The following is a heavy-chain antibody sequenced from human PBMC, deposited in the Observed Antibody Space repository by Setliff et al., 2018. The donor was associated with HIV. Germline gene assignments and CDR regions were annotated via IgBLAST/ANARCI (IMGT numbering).Heavy chain of an antibody. CDR2: ISSGSSYI. Sequence: GGSLRLSCAASGFTFSRYWMSWVRQAPGKGLEWVSSISSGSSYIYYADSVKGRFTISRDNAKNSLYLQMNSLRAEDTAVYYCARGIYTGYDHFDYWGQGTLVTVSS. CDR1: GFTFSRYW. V-gene: IGHV3-21*01. CDR3: ARGIYTGYDHFDY. D-gene: IGHD5-12*01. J-gene: IGHJ4*02.